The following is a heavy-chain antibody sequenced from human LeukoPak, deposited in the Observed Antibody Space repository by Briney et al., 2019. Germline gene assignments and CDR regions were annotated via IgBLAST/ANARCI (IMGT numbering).Heavy chain of an antibody. J-gene: IGHJ4*02. CDR1: GFTFSSYS. Sequence: PGGSLRLSCAASGFTFSSYSMNWVRQAPGKGLEWVSSISSSSSYIYYADSVKGRFTISRDNAKNSLYLQMNRLRPDDTAVYYCARQSEGTLGDYWGQGTPVTVSS. V-gene: IGHV3-21*01. D-gene: IGHD1-14*01. CDR3: ARQSEGTLGDY. CDR2: ISSSSSYI.